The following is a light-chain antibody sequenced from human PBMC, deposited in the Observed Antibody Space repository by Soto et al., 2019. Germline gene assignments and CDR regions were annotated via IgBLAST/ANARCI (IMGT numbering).Light chain of an antibody. V-gene: IGKV3-20*01. CDR1: QSLSSSF. CDR3: QQYGSSPRT. CDR2: GAS. Sequence: IGLKNSPCTLSLSKGQRATLSCRASQSLSSSFLAWYQQKPGQAPRLIIYGASSRAAGIPDRFSGSGSGTDFTLTISRLEPEDFAVYYCQQYGSSPRTFGQGTKVDI. J-gene: IGKJ1*01.